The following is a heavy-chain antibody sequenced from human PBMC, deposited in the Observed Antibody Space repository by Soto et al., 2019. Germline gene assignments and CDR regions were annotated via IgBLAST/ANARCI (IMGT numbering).Heavy chain of an antibody. V-gene: IGHV3-48*02. CDR1: GFTFSSYS. CDR3: ARDSYYDSSGYYYSPAEYFQH. CDR2: ISSSSSTI. D-gene: IGHD3-22*01. Sequence: LRLSCAASGFTFSSYSMNWVRQAPGKGLEWVSYISSSSSTIYYADSVKGRFTISRDNAKNSLYLQMNSLRDEDTAVYYCARDSYYDSSGYYYSPAEYFQHWGQGTLVTVSS. J-gene: IGHJ1*01.